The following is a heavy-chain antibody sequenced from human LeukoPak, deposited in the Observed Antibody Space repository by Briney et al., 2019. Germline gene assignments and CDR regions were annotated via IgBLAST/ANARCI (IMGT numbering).Heavy chain of an antibody. CDR2: ISSSSSYI. V-gene: IGHV3-21*04. CDR1: GFTFSSYS. Sequence: GGSLRLSCAASGFTFSSYSMNWVRQAPGKGLEWVSSISSSSSYIYYADSVKGRFTISRDNAKNSLYLQMNSLRAEDTAVYYCARVGSFDDAFDIWGQGTMVTVSS. CDR3: ARVGSFDDAFDI. D-gene: IGHD3-9*01. J-gene: IGHJ3*02.